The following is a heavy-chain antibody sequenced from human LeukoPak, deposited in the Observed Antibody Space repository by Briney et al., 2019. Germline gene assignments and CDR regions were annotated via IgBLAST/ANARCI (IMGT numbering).Heavy chain of an antibody. CDR2: IKQDESEK. D-gene: IGHD6-19*01. J-gene: IGHJ4*02. CDR1: GFTFSNYW. Sequence: GGSLRLSCAASGFTFSNYWMTWVRQAPGKGLERVANIKQDESEKYYVDSVKGRFTISRDNAKNSLYLQMNSLRAEDTAVYYCARDGGSGLDYWGQGTLVTVSS. CDR3: ARDGGSGLDY. V-gene: IGHV3-7*01.